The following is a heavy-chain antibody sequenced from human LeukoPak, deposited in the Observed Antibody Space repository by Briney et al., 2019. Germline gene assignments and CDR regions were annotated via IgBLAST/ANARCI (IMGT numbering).Heavy chain of an antibody. CDR3: ASIVVVPAAMNHDAFDI. D-gene: IGHD2-2*01. Sequence: PGGSLRLSCAASGFTFSSYSMNWVRQAPGKGLEWVSSISSSRSYIYYADSVKGRFTISRDNAKNSLYLQMNSLRAEDTAVYYCASIVVVPAAMNHDAFDIWGQGTMVTVSS. J-gene: IGHJ3*02. V-gene: IGHV3-21*01. CDR2: ISSSRSYI. CDR1: GFTFSSYS.